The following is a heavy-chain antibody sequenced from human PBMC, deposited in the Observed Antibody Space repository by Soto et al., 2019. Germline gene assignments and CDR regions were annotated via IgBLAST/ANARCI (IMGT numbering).Heavy chain of an antibody. CDR2: IYYSGST. CDR3: ARSAARGLYSGSVGYFDY. CDR1: GGSISSSSYY. Sequence: SETLSLTCTVSGGSISSSSYYWGWIRQPPGKGLEWIGSIYYSGSTYYNPSLKSRVTISVDTSKNQFSLKLSSVTAADTAVYYCARSAARGLYSGSVGYFDYWGQGTLVTVSS. V-gene: IGHV4-39*01. D-gene: IGHD1-26*01. J-gene: IGHJ4*02.